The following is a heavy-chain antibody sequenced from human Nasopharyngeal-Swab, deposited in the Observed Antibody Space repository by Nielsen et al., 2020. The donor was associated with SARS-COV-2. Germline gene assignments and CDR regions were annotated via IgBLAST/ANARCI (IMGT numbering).Heavy chain of an antibody. V-gene: IGHV3-9*01. CDR3: TKGRADYSNPSFDN. CDR1: GFTFENYA. Sequence: SLKISCAASGFTFENYAMHWVRLAPGKGLEWVSGITWNSGTGYTDSVKGRFTISRDNARNSLYLQMNSLRADDTAFYYCTKGRADYSNPSFDNWGQGTLVTVSS. D-gene: IGHD4-11*01. J-gene: IGHJ4*02. CDR2: ITWNSGT.